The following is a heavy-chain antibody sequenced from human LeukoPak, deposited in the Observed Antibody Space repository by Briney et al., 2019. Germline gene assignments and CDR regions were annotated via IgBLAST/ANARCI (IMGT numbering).Heavy chain of an antibody. Sequence: GGSLRLSCAASGFTFRSFAMSWVRKAPGKGLEWVSSISDSGDSTYYADSVKGRFTISRDNAENSLYLQMNSLRVEDTAFYYCARDLAYSRLDYWGQGMLVTVSS. V-gene: IGHV3-23*01. J-gene: IGHJ4*02. CDR3: ARDLAYSRLDY. CDR1: GFTFRSFA. CDR2: ISDSGDST. D-gene: IGHD5-18*01.